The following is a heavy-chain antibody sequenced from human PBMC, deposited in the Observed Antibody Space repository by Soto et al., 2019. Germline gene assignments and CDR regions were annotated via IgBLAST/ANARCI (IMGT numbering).Heavy chain of an antibody. CDR1: GGSFSGYY. D-gene: IGHD2-21*01. CDR2: INHSGST. V-gene: IGHV4-34*01. J-gene: IGHJ5*02. Sequence: SETLSLTCAVYGGSFSGYYWSWIRQPPGKGLEWIGEINHSGSTNYNPSLKSRVTISVDTSKNQFSLKLSSVTAADTAVYYCARGRRIVVVSSFDPWGQGTLVTVSS. CDR3: ARGRRIVVVSSFDP.